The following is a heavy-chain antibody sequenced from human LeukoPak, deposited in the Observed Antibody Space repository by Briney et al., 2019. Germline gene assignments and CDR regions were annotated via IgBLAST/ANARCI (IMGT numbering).Heavy chain of an antibody. CDR2: TKQDGSER. Sequence: GGSLRLSCAASGFTFSNYWMTWVRQAPGKGLEWVANTKQDGSERDYVDSVKGRFTISRDDAKNSLYLQMNSLRAEDTAVYYCARGITMANWGQGTLVTVSS. D-gene: IGHD3-10*01. CDR1: GFTFSNYW. CDR3: ARGITMAN. J-gene: IGHJ4*02. V-gene: IGHV3-7*04.